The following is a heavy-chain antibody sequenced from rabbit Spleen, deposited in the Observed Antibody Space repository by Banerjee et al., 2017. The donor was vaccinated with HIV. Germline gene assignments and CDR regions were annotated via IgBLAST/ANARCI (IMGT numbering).Heavy chain of an antibody. D-gene: IGHD6-1*01. CDR1: GFSFNSNAY. CDR2: IYTGDSNT. CDR3: ARSGVGYDCAFNL. Sequence: QSLEESGGGLVKPGASLTLTCTASGFSFNSNAYMCWVRQAPGKGLEWIACIYTGDSNTYYASWAKGRFTISKASSTTVTLQMTSLTAADTATYFCARSGVGYDCAFNLWGPGTLVTVS. J-gene: IGHJ4*01. V-gene: IGHV1S40*01.